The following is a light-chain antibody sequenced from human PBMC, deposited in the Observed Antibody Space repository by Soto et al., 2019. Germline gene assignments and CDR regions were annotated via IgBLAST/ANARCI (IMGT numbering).Light chain of an antibody. J-gene: IGKJ4*01. CDR1: QGISSY. CDR2: AAS. CDR3: QQGNSYPLS. Sequence: DLQLTQSPSFLSASVGDRVTITCRASQGISSYLAWYQQEPGKAPKLLIYAASTLQSGVPSRFSGSGSGTEFTLTISSLQPEDFATYYCQQGNSYPLSFGGGTKVEIK. V-gene: IGKV1-9*01.